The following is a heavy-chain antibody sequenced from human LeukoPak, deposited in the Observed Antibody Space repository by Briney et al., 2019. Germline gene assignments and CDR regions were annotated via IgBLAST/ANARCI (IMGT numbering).Heavy chain of an antibody. J-gene: IGHJ4*02. D-gene: IGHD2-2*01. Sequence: GGSLRLSCAASGFTFSSYAMHWVRQAPGKGLEWVAVISYDGSNKYYADSVKGRFTISRDNSKNTLYLQMNSLRAEDTAVYYCAKALGVVVSAAIGWWGQGTLVTVSS. CDR2: ISYDGSNK. V-gene: IGHV3-30*04. CDR3: AKALGVVVSAAIGW. CDR1: GFTFSSYA.